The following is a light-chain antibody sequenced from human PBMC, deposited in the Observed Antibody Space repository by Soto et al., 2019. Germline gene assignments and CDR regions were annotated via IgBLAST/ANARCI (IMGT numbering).Light chain of an antibody. CDR1: SSNIGAGYD. Sequence: QPVLTQPPSVSGAPGQRVTISCTGSSSNIGAGYDVNWYQQLPGTAPKLLIYGNSNRPSGVPDRFSGSKSGTSASLAITGLQAEDEADYYCQSYDSSLSGWVFGGGTQLTVL. J-gene: IGLJ3*02. CDR2: GNS. V-gene: IGLV1-40*01. CDR3: QSYDSSLSGWV.